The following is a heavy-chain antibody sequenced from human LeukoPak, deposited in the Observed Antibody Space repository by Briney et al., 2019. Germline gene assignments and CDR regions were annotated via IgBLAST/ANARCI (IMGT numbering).Heavy chain of an antibody. J-gene: IGHJ5*02. D-gene: IGHD2-2*01. CDR1: GGTFSKYT. V-gene: IGHV1-18*01. CDR2: ISAYNGNT. Sequence: ASVKVSCKASGGTFSKYTISWVRQRPGQGLEWMGWISAYNGNTNYAQKLQGRVTMTTDTSTSTAYMELRSLRSDDTAVYYCARDQSLVPASHNWFDPWGQGTLVTVSS. CDR3: ARDQSLVPASHNWFDP.